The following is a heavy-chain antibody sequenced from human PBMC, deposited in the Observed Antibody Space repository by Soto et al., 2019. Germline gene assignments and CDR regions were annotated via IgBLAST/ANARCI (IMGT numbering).Heavy chain of an antibody. Sequence: GGALRLSCGDAGLNTRRFWVRRVRQDPGKGPVWVPRINSDGSITSYADSVKGRFTISRDNAKNTLYLQMNTLRAEDTAVYYCAKVSSAWYAGFFDLWGQGTLVTVSS. V-gene: IGHV3-74*01. CDR3: AKVSSAWYAGFFDL. CDR1: GLNTRRFW. D-gene: IGHD2-8*01. CDR2: INSDGSIT. J-gene: IGHJ4*02.